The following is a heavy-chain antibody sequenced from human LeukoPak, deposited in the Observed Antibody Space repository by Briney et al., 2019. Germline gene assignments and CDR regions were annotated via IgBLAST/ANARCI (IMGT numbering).Heavy chain of an antibody. CDR3: ARGGTASSIAARLEYDY. Sequence: ASVKVSCKASGYTFSSYAISWVRQAPGQGLEWMGGIIPIFGTANYAQKFQGRVTITADESTSTAYMELSSLRSEDTAAYYCARGGTASSIAARLEYDYWGQGTLVTVSS. CDR2: IIPIFGTA. J-gene: IGHJ4*02. D-gene: IGHD6-6*01. V-gene: IGHV1-69*13. CDR1: GYTFSSYA.